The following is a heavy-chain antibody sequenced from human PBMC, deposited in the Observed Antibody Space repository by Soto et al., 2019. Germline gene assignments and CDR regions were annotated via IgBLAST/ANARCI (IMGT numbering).Heavy chain of an antibody. Sequence: PGGSLRLSCAASGFTFSSYGMHWVRQAPGKGLEWVAVIWYDGSNKYYADSVKGRFTISRDNSKNTLYLQMSSLRAEDTAVYYCARGSYCSGGSCYYNWFDPWGQGTLVTVSS. D-gene: IGHD2-15*01. CDR1: GFTFSSYG. J-gene: IGHJ5*02. V-gene: IGHV3-33*01. CDR2: IWYDGSNK. CDR3: ARGSYCSGGSCYYNWFDP.